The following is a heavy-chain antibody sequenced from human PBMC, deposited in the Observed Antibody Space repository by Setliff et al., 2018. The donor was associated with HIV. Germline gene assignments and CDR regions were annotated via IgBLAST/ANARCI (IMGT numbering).Heavy chain of an antibody. D-gene: IGHD6-13*01. CDR3: AAASSWDPLLDY. CDR2: IYYSGST. Sequence: PSETLSLTCTVSGGSISSFYWTWIRQPPGKGLEWIGYIYYSGSTNYNPALKSRVTISVDTSMDQFSLKLNSVTAADTAVYDCAAASSWDPLLDYWGQGTLVTVSS. J-gene: IGHJ4*02. V-gene: IGHV4-59*12. CDR1: GGSISSFY.